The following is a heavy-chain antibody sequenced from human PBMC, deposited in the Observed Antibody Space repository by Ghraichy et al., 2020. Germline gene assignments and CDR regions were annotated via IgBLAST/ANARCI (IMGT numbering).Heavy chain of an antibody. CDR2: IKEDGSEK. CDR3: ARDPTVTTGGLDY. J-gene: IGHJ4*02. V-gene: IGHV3-7*01. Sequence: GALRLSCAASGFTFNNYWMNWVRQAPGKGLEWVANIKEDGSEKYYVDSVEGRLTISRDNAKNSLFLQMNSLRAEDTAVYYCARDPTVTTGGLDYWGQGTLVTVSS. D-gene: IGHD4-17*01. CDR1: GFTFNNYW.